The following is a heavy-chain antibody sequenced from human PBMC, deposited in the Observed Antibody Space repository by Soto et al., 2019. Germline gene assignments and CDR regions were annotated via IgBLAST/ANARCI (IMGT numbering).Heavy chain of an antibody. CDR1: GFTFSNYG. J-gene: IGHJ4*02. CDR3: AKPDNSGSHHLDC. Sequence: QVQLVESGGGVVQPGRSLRLSCAASGFTFSNYGTHWVRQAPGKGLEWVAVITDDGIRKHYVDSVKGRFTISRDISRNTLYLQMDSLRDEDTAVYYCAKPDNSGSHHLDCWGQGTLVTVSS. V-gene: IGHV3-30*18. D-gene: IGHD1-26*01. CDR2: ITDDGIRK.